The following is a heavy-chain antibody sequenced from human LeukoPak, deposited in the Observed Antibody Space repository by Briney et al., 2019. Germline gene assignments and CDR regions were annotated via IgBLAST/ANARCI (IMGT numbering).Heavy chain of an antibody. D-gene: IGHD4-17*01. V-gene: IGHV3-21*01. CDR3: ARDLGTVTTRP. J-gene: IGHJ5*02. CDR1: GFTFSSYS. CDR2: ISSSSSYI. Sequence: GGSLRLSCAASGFTFSSYSMNWVRQAPGKGLEWVSSISSSSSYIYYADSVKGRFTISRDNAKNSLYLQMNSLRAEDTAVYYCARDLGTVTTRPWGQGTLVTVSS.